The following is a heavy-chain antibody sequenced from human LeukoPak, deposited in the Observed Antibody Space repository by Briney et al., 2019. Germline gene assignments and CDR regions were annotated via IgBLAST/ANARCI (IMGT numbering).Heavy chain of an antibody. CDR2: ISYDGSNK. CDR1: GFTFSNFW. J-gene: IGHJ4*02. Sequence: QSGGSLRLSCAASGFTFSNFWMSWVRQAPGKGLEWVAVISYDGSNKYYADSVKGRFTISRDNSKNTLYLQMNSLRAEDTAVYYCAKDTRIGGQGTLVTVSS. CDR3: AKDTRI. V-gene: IGHV3-30*18. D-gene: IGHD2/OR15-2a*01.